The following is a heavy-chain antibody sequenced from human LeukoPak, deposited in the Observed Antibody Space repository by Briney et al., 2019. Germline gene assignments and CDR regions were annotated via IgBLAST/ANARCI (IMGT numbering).Heavy chain of an antibody. Sequence: ASVKVSCKASGYTFTSYDINWLRQATGQGLEWMGWMNPNSGNTGYAQKFQGRVTMTRNTSISTAYMELSSLRSEDTAVYYCARGIAVAGSDYFDYWGQGTLVTVSS. CDR1: GYTFTSYD. CDR3: ARGIAVAGSDYFDY. J-gene: IGHJ4*02. CDR2: MNPNSGNT. V-gene: IGHV1-8*01. D-gene: IGHD6-19*01.